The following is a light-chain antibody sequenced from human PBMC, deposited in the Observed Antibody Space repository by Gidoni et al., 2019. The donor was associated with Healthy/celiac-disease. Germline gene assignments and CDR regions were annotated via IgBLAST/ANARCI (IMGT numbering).Light chain of an antibody. CDR3: QQSYSTPPT. V-gene: IGKV1-39*01. J-gene: IGKJ1*01. Sequence: DIQMTQSPSSLSESVGDRVTITCRASQSISSYLNWYQQKPGKAPKLLIYAASILQSGVPSRFSGSGSGTDFTLTISSLQPEDFATYYCQQSYSTPPTFGQGTKVEIK. CDR2: AAS. CDR1: QSISSY.